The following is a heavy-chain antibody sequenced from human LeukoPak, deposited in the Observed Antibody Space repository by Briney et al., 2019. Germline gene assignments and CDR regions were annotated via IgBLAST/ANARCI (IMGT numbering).Heavy chain of an antibody. D-gene: IGHD3-10*01. J-gene: IGHJ4*02. V-gene: IGHV4-30-2*01. Sequence: SETLSLTCAVSGGSISSGGYSWSWIRQPPGKGLEWIGYIYHSGSTYYNPSLKSRVTISVDTSKNQFSLKLSSVTAADTAVYYCASSGITMVRGVVGGQGTLVTVSS. CDR1: GGSISSGGYS. CDR2: IYHSGST. CDR3: ASSGITMVRGVV.